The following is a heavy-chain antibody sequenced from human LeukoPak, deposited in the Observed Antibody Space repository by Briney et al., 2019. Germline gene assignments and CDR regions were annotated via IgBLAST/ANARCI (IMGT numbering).Heavy chain of an antibody. V-gene: IGHV4-59*12. D-gene: IGHD3-10*01. J-gene: IGHJ4*02. CDR3: AREGGGSIFDY. CDR2: IYYSGST. Sequence: SETLSLTCTVSGGSINSYYWSWIRQPPGKGLEWIGYIYYSGSTNYNPSLKSRVTISLDTSKNQFSLKLNSVTAADTAVYYCAREGGGSIFDYWGQGTLVTVSS. CDR1: GGSINSYY.